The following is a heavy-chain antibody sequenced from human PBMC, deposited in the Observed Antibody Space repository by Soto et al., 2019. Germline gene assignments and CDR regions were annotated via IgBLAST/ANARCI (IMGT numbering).Heavy chain of an antibody. CDR3: ARAISGYVT. Sequence: QVQLVQSGAEVKKPGASVKVSCKASGITFSTYAIHWVRQAPGQRLEWMGWINAGNGNTRYSQKFQGRVTLTRDTTASTAYMDLSSLRSEDTARYYCARAISGYVTWGQGTLVTVSS. D-gene: IGHD5-12*01. CDR2: INAGNGNT. V-gene: IGHV1-3*01. CDR1: GITFSTYA. J-gene: IGHJ5*02.